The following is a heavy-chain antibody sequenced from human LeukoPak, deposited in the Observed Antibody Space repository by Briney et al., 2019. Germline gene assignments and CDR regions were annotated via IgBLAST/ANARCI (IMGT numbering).Heavy chain of an antibody. CDR2: ITSSRYI. CDR1: GFNFRSYS. J-gene: IGHJ4*02. Sequence: PGGSLRLSCAASGFNFRSYSMNWVRQAPGKGLEWVSSITSSRYIYDADSVKGRFIISRDNAKNSLYLQMDSLRAEDTAVYYCARGGGYSYGTFSDYWGQGSLVTVSS. V-gene: IGHV3-21*01. D-gene: IGHD5-18*01. CDR3: ARGGGYSYGTFSDY.